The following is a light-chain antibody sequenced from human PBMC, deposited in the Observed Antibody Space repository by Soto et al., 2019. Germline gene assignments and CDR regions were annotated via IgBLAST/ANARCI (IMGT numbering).Light chain of an antibody. CDR2: GIS. V-gene: IGKV1-39*01. CDR3: QQGYTSPLS. J-gene: IGKJ4*01. Sequence: DIQMTQSPSSLSASVGDRVTITCRASQGISRFLNWYQQKPGKAPKLLIHGISNLQSGVPSRFSGSGAGPEFTLTISSLQPEDFATYYCQQGYTSPLSFGGGTNLEI. CDR1: QGISRF.